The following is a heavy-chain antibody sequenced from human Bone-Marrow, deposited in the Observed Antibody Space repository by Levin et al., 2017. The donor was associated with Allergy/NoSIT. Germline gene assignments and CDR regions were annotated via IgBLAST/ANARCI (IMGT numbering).Heavy chain of an antibody. V-gene: IGHV3-23*01. D-gene: IGHD2-2*01. CDR2: IGASDGRT. J-gene: IGHJ4*02. CDR3: AKEGGFQLPFDS. Sequence: AGGSLRLSCIVSGFIFRNYGMGWVRQAPGKGLEWVSAIGASDGRTYYADSVKGRFTISRDNSKNTLYLQMDSLRADDAAVYYCAKEGGFQLPFDSWGQGTLVTVSS. CDR1: GFIFRNYG.